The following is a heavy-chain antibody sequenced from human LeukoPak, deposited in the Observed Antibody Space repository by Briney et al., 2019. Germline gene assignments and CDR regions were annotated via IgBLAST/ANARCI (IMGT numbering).Heavy chain of an antibody. CDR1: GGSISSSSYY. CDR3: AKEGQQLVLGGSYYFDY. Sequence: SETLSLTCTVSGGSISSSSYYWGWIRQPPGKGLEWIGSIYYSGSTYYNPSLKSRVTISVDTSKNQFSLKLSSVTAADTAVYYCAKEGQQLVLGGSYYFDYWGQGTLVTVSS. D-gene: IGHD6-13*01. CDR2: IYYSGST. V-gene: IGHV4-39*02. J-gene: IGHJ4*02.